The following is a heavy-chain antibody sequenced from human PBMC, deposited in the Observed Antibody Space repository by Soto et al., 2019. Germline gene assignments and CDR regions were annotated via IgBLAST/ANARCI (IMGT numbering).Heavy chain of an antibody. Sequence: GESLKISCKGSGYSFTSYWIGWVRQMPGKGLEWMGIIYPGDSDTRYSPSFQGQVTISADKSISTAYLQWSSLKASDTAMYYCARHDYGSGSYSGDAFDIWGQGTMVTVSS. CDR2: IYPGDSDT. V-gene: IGHV5-51*01. D-gene: IGHD3-10*01. CDR3: ARHDYGSGSYSGDAFDI. J-gene: IGHJ3*02. CDR1: GYSFTSYW.